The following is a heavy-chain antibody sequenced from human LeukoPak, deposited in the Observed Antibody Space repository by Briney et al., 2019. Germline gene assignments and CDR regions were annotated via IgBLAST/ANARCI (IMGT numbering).Heavy chain of an antibody. J-gene: IGHJ4*02. CDR2: ISSGSSAI. Sequence: AGGSLRLSCEASGFTFTTYSMTWVRQAPGKGLEWVSIISSGSSAIFSADALKGRFTISRDDAKNSLYLQTNSLRAEDTAVYYCARAGQEWFGELGFDQWGQGTLVIVSS. V-gene: IGHV3-21*01. CDR1: GFTFTTYS. D-gene: IGHD3-10*01. CDR3: ARAGQEWFGELGFDQ.